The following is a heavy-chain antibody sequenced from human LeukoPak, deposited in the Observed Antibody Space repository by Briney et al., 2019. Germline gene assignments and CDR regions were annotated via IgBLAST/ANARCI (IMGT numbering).Heavy chain of an antibody. V-gene: IGHV1-18*01. D-gene: IGHD3-22*01. CDR1: GYTFTSYG. CDR3: ARDYTAGYYDSSDIIAY. CDR2: ISAYNGNT. J-gene: IGHJ4*02. Sequence: ASVTVSCKASGYTFTSYGISWVRQAPGQGVEWMGWISAYNGNTNYAQKLQGRVTITTDTSTSTAYMELRSLRSDDTAVYYCARDYTAGYYDSSDIIAYWGQGTLVTVSS.